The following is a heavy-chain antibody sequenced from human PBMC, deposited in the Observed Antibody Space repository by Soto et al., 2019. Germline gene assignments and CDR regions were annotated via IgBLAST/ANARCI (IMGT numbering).Heavy chain of an antibody. D-gene: IGHD4-17*01. V-gene: IGHV1-69*04. CDR2: IIPILGIA. CDR1: GGTFSSYT. J-gene: IGHJ6*03. CDR3: AREWYGDSYYYYMDV. Sequence: SVKVSCKASGGTFSSYTISWVRQAPGQGLEWMGRIIPILGIANYAQKFQGRVTITADKSTSTAYMELSSLRSEDTAVYYCAREWYGDSYYYYMDVWGKGTTVTVSS.